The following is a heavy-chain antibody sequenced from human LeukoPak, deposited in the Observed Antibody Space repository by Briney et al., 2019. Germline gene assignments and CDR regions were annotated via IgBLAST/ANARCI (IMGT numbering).Heavy chain of an antibody. J-gene: IGHJ4*02. CDR2: IKSKTDGGTT. D-gene: IGHD3-10*01. CDR1: GFNFSNAW. Sequence: GGSLRLSCAASGFNFSNAWMNWVRQAPGKGLECVGRIKSKTDGGTTDYAAPVKGRFIISRDDSKNMLSLQMNSLITEDTAVYYCATGRGYWGQGTLVTVSS. V-gene: IGHV3-15*01. CDR3: ATGRGY.